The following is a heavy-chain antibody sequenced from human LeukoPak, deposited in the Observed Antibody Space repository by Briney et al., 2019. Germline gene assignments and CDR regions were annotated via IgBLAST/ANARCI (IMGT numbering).Heavy chain of an antibody. D-gene: IGHD3-10*01. CDR2: TSYDGSHK. V-gene: IGHV3-30-3*01. CDR1: GFTFSNFA. Sequence: GRSLRLSCAASGFTFSNFAMHWVRQAPGKGPEWVAVTSYDGSHKYYADSVKDRFTISRDNSQNTLYLQMNSLRTEDTAVFYCARSTAPYGSGSSVDYWGQGTLVTVSS. J-gene: IGHJ4*02. CDR3: ARSTAPYGSGSSVDY.